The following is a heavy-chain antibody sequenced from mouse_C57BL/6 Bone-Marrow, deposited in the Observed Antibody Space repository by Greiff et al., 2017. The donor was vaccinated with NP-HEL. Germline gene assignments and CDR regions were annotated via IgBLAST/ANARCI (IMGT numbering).Heavy chain of an antibody. CDR1: GYTFTDYY. J-gene: IGHJ2*01. V-gene: IGHV1-26*01. CDR2: INPNNGGT. CDR3: ARILGRGGFDY. Sequence: EVQLQQSGPELVKPGASVKISCKASGYTFTDYYMNWVKQSHGKSLEWIGDINPNNGGTSYNQKFKGKATLTVDKSSSTAYMELRSLTSEDSAVYYCARILGRGGFDYWGQGTTLTVSS. D-gene: IGHD4-1*01.